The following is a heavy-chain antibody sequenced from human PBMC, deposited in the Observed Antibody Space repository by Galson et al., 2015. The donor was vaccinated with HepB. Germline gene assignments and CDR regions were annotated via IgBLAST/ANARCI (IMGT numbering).Heavy chain of an antibody. Sequence: SLRLSCAASGFTFSSYGIHWVRQAPGKGLQWVAVISYDGSAKYYADPVKGRFTISRDNSKDTLFLQMDNLRPEDTAVYYCARDVDGDYSRLYYYSMDVWGQGSTVTVCS. D-gene: IGHD4-17*01. V-gene: IGHV3-30*03. CDR2: ISYDGSAK. CDR3: ARDVDGDYSRLYYYSMDV. J-gene: IGHJ6*02. CDR1: GFTFSSYG.